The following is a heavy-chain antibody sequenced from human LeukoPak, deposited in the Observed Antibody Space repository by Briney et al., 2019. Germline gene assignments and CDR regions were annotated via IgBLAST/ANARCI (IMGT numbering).Heavy chain of an antibody. CDR3: AKSHIAVAGISGYSFES. V-gene: IGHV3-43*02. CDR1: GFIFDDFA. Sequence: GGSLRLSCEASGFIFDDFAMHWARQAPGKGLEWVSLISGLGRSTYYADPVKGRFTISRDNRKNSLYLQMNSLRTEDTALYFCAKSHIAVAGISGYSFESWGQGTLVIVSS. D-gene: IGHD6-19*01. J-gene: IGHJ4*02. CDR2: ISGLGRST.